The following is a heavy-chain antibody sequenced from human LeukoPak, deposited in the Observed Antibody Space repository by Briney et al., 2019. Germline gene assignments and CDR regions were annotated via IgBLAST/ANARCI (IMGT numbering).Heavy chain of an antibody. CDR2: INHSGST. D-gene: IGHD2-15*01. CDR3: ARKSGGSARSYYYGMDV. J-gene: IGHJ6*04. Sequence: PSETLSLTCAVYGGSFRGYSWSWIPQPPGKGLEWIGEINHSGSTNYNPSLKSRVTISVDTSKNQFSLKLSSVTAADTAVYYCARKSGGSARSYYYGMDVWGKGTTVTVSS. CDR1: GGSFRGYS. V-gene: IGHV4-34*01.